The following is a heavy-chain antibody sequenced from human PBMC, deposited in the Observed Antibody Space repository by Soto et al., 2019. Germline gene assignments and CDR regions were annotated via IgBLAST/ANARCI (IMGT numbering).Heavy chain of an antibody. J-gene: IGHJ4*02. CDR2: IYRPGST. D-gene: IGHD1-7*01. Sequence: QVQLQESGPGLVKPSGTLSLTCAVSGGSFTSNNWWTWVRQPPGQGLEWIGEIYRPGSTNYNPSLKSRVTISLDKPENPFSLKVTSLTAADTAGYYCASRDPGTSVDYWGQGTLVTVSS. CDR3: ASRDPGTSVDY. CDR1: GGSFTSNNW. V-gene: IGHV4-4*02.